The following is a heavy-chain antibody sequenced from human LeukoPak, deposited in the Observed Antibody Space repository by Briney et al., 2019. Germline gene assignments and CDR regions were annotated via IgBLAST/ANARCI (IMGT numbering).Heavy chain of an antibody. V-gene: IGHV4-59*01. CDR3: ARGPEVLRFLEWLSFDY. CDR2: TYYSGST. D-gene: IGHD3-3*01. Sequence: PSETLSLTCTDSGGSISSYYWSWIRQPPGKGVEWIGYTYYSGSTNYNPSLKSRVTISVDTSKNQFSLKLSSVTAADTAVYYCARGPEVLRFLEWLSFDYWGQGTLVTVSS. J-gene: IGHJ4*02. CDR1: GGSISSYY.